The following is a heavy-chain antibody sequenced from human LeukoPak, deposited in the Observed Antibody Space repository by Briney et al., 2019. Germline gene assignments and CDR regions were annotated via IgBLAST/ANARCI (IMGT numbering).Heavy chain of an antibody. D-gene: IGHD3-10*01. CDR1: GGSISSSSYY. CDR2: INQSGST. Sequence: SETLSLTCTVSGGSISSSSYYWGWIRQPPGKGLEWIGEINQSGSTNYNPSLKSRVTISVDTSKNQFSLKLSSVIAADTAVYYCASLGSGSYSRKNWYFDLWGRGTLVTVSS. V-gene: IGHV4-39*07. CDR3: ASLGSGSYSRKNWYFDL. J-gene: IGHJ2*01.